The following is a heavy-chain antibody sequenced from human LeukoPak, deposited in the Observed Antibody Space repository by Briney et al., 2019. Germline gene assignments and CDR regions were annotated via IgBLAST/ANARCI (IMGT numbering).Heavy chain of an antibody. CDR2: ISYDGSNK. D-gene: IGHD3-22*01. J-gene: IGHJ4*02. Sequence: RGSLRLSCTASGFTFSDYGMHWVRQAPGKGLEWAAVISYDGSNKYYADSVKGRFTISRDNSKNTLYLQMNSLRADDTAVYYCAKDPRYYYDSRGYYYGVDYWGQGTLVTVSS. CDR1: GFTFSDYG. CDR3: AKDPRYYYDSRGYYYGVDY. V-gene: IGHV3-30*18.